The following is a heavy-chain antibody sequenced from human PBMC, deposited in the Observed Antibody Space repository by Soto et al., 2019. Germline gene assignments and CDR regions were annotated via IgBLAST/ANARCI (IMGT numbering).Heavy chain of an antibody. Sequence: SEILSLTCTVSCGSISSYYWSWIRQPPGKGLEWIGYIYYSGSTNYNPSLKSRVTISVDTSKNQFSLKLSSVTAADTAVYYCARDRANYWFDPWGQGTLVTVSS. J-gene: IGHJ5*02. CDR2: IYYSGST. CDR3: ARDRANYWFDP. V-gene: IGHV4-59*01. D-gene: IGHD2-8*01. CDR1: CGSISSYY.